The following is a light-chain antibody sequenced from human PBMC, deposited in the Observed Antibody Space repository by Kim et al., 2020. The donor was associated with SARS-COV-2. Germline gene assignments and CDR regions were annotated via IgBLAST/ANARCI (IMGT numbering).Light chain of an antibody. CDR2: AAS. CDR3: QQCYSNPWT. V-gene: IGKV1-39*01. J-gene: IGKJ1*01. Sequence: DIQMTQSPSSLSASVGDRVTITCRASQSISSYLNWYQQKPGKAPKLLIYAASSLQSGVPSRFSGSGSGTDFTLTISSLQPEDFATYYCQQCYSNPWTFGQGTKVDIK. CDR1: QSISSY.